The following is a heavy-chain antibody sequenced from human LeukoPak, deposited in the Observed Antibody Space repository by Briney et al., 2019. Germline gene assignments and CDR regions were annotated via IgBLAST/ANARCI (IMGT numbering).Heavy chain of an antibody. V-gene: IGHV1-8*01. Sequence: ASVKVSCKASGYTFTSYDINWVRQATGQGLEWMGWMNPNSGNTGYAQKFQGRVTMTSNTSISTAYMELSSLRSEDTAVYYCARSLRDYGDYVDYWGQGTLVTVCS. CDR2: MNPNSGNT. CDR3: ARSLRDYGDYVDY. CDR1: GYTFTSYD. J-gene: IGHJ4*02. D-gene: IGHD4-17*01.